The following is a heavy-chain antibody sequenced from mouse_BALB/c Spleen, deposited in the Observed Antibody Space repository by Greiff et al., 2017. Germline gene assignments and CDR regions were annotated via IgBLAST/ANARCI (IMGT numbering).Heavy chain of an antibody. J-gene: IGHJ3*01. D-gene: IGHD2-4*01. CDR3: TRPGYDYSWFAY. CDR2: IRLKSNNYAT. V-gene: IGHV6-6*02. CDR1: GFTFSNYW. Sequence: EVNVVESGGGLVQPGGSMKLSCVASGFTFSNYWMNWVRQSPEKGLEWVAEIRLKSNNYATHYAESVKGRFTISRDDSKSRVYLQMNNLRAEDTGIYYCTRPGYDYSWFAYWGQGTLVTVSA.